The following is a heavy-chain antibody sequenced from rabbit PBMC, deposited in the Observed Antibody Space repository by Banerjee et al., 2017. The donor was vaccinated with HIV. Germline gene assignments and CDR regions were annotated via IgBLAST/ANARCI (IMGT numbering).Heavy chain of an antibody. J-gene: IGHJ4*01. CDR1: GFTFSSNYY. CDR3: ARDLAGVIGWNFGL. V-gene: IGHV1S40*01. D-gene: IGHD4-1*01. CDR2: IYSGSGGSA. Sequence: QSLEESGGGLVQPEGSLALTCKASGFTFSSNYYMCWVRQAPGKGLEWIGCIYSGSGGSAYYASWVKGRSTISKTSSTTVTLQMTSLTAADTATYFCARDLAGVIGWNFGLWGPGTLVTVS.